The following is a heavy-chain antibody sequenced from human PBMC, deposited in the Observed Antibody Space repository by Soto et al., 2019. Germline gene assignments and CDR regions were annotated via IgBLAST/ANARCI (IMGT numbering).Heavy chain of an antibody. CDR1: EGTFNSYA. J-gene: IGHJ4*02. CDR2: IIPYYNTL. D-gene: IGHD6-13*01. CDR3: ASGASRWYPYFFDS. V-gene: IGHV1-69*01. Sequence: QAQVVQSGAEVRKPGSSVKLSCKASEGTFNSYAIAWVRQAPGQGLEWMGGIIPYYNTLNYAQKFQDRVTITADDSTNTFYMELSSLRSDDTAVYFCASGASRWYPYFFDSWAQGTLVTVYS.